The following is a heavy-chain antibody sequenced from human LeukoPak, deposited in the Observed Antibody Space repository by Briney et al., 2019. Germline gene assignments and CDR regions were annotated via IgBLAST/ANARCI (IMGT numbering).Heavy chain of an antibody. CDR1: GYTFTGYY. V-gene: IGHV1-2*02. J-gene: IGHJ2*01. CDR2: FNPNSGGT. D-gene: IGHD5-18*01. Sequence: ASVKVSCKASGYTFTGYYMHWVRQAPGQGLEWMGWFNPNSGGTNYAQKFQGRVTMTRDTSISTAYMELSRLRSDDTAVYYCAREMYGYGLYWYFDLWGRGTLVTVSS. CDR3: AREMYGYGLYWYFDL.